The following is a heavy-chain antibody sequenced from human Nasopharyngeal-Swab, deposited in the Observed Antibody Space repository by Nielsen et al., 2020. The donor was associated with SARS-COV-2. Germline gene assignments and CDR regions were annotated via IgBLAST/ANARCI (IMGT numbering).Heavy chain of an antibody. CDR1: GFTFSNYN. V-gene: IGHV3-21*01. CDR3: ARDGLDYDFWSAYFMDV. J-gene: IGHJ6*02. Sequence: LTCAASGFTFSNYNMNWVRQAPGKGLEWVSSISSSSTYIYYADSVKGRFTISRDNTKNSLSLQMNSLRAEDTAVYYCARDGLDYDFWSAYFMDVWGQGTTVIVSS. CDR2: ISSSSTYI. D-gene: IGHD3-3*01.